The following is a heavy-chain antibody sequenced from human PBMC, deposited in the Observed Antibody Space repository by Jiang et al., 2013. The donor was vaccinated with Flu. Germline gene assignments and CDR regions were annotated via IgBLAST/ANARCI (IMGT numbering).Heavy chain of an antibody. CDR3: AHSSLNPRRFGSGSYRYWYFDY. CDR2: IYWNDDK. Sequence: KPTQTLTLTCTFSGFSLTTTGVGVGWIRQPPGKALEWLALIYWNDDKGYSPSLKSRLTITKDTSKNQVVLTMTNVDPVDTATYYCAHSSLNPRRFGSGSYRYWYFDYWGQGTLVTV. V-gene: IGHV2-5*01. CDR1: GFSLTTTGVG. D-gene: IGHD3-10*01. J-gene: IGHJ4*02.